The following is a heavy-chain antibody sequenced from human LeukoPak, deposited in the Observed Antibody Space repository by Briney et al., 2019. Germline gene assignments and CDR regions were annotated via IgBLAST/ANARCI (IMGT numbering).Heavy chain of an antibody. V-gene: IGHV4-39*07. CDR3: ARGIGAFSAFDI. CDR2: IYYSGST. J-gene: IGHJ3*02. CDR1: GGSISSSSYY. Sequence: PSETLSLTCTVSGGSISSSSYYWGWIRQPPGKGLEWIGSIYYSGSTYYNPSLKSRVTVSIDKSKNQFSLNLNSVTAADTAVYYCARGIGAFSAFDIWGQGTMVTVSS. D-gene: IGHD4-17*01.